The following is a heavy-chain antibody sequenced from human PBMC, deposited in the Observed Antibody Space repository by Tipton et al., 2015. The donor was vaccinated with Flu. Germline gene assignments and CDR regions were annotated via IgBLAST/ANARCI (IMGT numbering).Heavy chain of an antibody. D-gene: IGHD2-8*02. Sequence: VQLVQSGAVVKKPGESLRISCKGFGYSFTTYWIGWVRQMPGNGLEWGGIIYPGDSDTKYSPSVQGQVTMSVDKSITTAYLQWGSLKASDTAMYYCARLYSTGRTDFWGQGTLVTVSP. V-gene: IGHV5-51*01. CDR2: IYPGDSDT. CDR1: GYSFTTYW. J-gene: IGHJ4*02. CDR3: ARLYSTGRTDF.